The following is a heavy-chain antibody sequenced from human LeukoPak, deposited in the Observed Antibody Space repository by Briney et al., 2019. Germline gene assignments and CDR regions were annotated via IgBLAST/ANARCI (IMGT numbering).Heavy chain of an antibody. Sequence: QPSETLSLTCAVYGGSFSGYYWSWIRQPPGKGLEWIGEINHSGSTNYNPSLKSRVTISVDTSKNQFSLKLSSVTAADTAVYYCASDSGYYGMDVWGQGTTVTVSS. D-gene: IGHD3-22*01. V-gene: IGHV4-34*01. CDR2: INHSGST. CDR3: ASDSGYYGMDV. J-gene: IGHJ6*02. CDR1: GGSFSGYY.